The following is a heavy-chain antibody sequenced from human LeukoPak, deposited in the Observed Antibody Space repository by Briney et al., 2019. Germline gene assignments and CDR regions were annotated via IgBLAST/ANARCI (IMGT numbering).Heavy chain of an antibody. CDR3: AKWPLIVVVASGGY. V-gene: IGHV3-7*03. Sequence: PGGSLRLSCAASGFTFSSYWMSWVRQAPGKGLEWVANIKQDGSEKYYVDSVKGRFTISRDNAKNSLYLQMNSLRAEDTAVYYCAKWPLIVVVASGGYWGQGTLVTVSS. J-gene: IGHJ4*02. CDR1: GFTFSSYW. CDR2: IKQDGSEK. D-gene: IGHD2-2*01.